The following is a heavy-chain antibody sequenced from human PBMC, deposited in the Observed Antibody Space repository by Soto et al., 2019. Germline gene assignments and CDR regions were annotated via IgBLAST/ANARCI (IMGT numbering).Heavy chain of an antibody. J-gene: IGHJ4*02. Sequence: ASVKVSCKASGGTFSSYAISWVRQAPGQGLEWMGWISAYNGNTNYAQKLQGRVTMTTDTSTSTAYMELRSLRSDDTAVYYCARHNYGSGSTYFDYWGQGTLVTVSS. CDR2: ISAYNGNT. V-gene: IGHV1-18*01. CDR3: ARHNYGSGSTYFDY. CDR1: GGTFSSYA. D-gene: IGHD3-10*01.